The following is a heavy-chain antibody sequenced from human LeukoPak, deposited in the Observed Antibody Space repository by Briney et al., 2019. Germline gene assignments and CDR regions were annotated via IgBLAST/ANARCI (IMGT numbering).Heavy chain of an antibody. CDR1: GYTFTGYY. CDR2: INPNSGCT. J-gene: IGHJ4*02. D-gene: IGHD3-22*01. V-gene: IGHV1-2*02. Sequence: ASVKVSCKASGYTFTGYYMHWVRQAPGQGLEWMGWINPNSGCTNYAQKFQGRVTMTRDTSISTAYMELSRLRSDDTAVYYCARVPYYYDSSGYYYGGREYYFDYWGQGTLVTVSS. CDR3: ARVPYYYDSSGYYYGGREYYFDY.